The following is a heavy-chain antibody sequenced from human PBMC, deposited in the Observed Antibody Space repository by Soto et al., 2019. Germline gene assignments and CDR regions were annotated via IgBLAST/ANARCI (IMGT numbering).Heavy chain of an antibody. CDR1: GGTFSSYA. D-gene: IGHD3-22*01. CDR3: AIERGVMQLRDSSGYRPGAFDI. J-gene: IGHJ3*02. CDR2: IIPIFGTA. Sequence: QVQLVQSGAEVKKPGSSVKVSCKASGGTFSSYAISWERQAPGQGLEWMGGIIPIFGTANYAQKFQGRVTITADESTSTAYMELSSLGSEDKAVYYCAIERGVMQLRDSSGYRPGAFDIWGPGTMVTVSS. V-gene: IGHV1-69*01.